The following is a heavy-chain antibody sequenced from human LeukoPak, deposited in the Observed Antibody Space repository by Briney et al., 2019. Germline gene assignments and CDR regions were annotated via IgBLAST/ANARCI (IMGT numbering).Heavy chain of an antibody. CDR3: ARSPSTIGWNWGYYFDY. V-gene: IGHV4-4*07. D-gene: IGHD3-3*01. CDR1: GASISDYY. CDR2: ISTTGST. J-gene: IGHJ4*02. Sequence: PSETLSLTCTASGASISDYYWSWIRQSAGKGLEWIGRISTTGSTYYNPSFQSRITMSADPSKTLFFLRLRSVTAADTAVYYCARSPSTIGWNWGYYFDYWGQGSLVTVSS.